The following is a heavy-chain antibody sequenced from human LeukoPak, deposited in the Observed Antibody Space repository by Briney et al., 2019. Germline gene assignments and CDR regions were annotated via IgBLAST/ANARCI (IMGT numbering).Heavy chain of an antibody. CDR2: IIPILGIA. D-gene: IGHD2-2*01. CDR3: AVGGQLLFNWFDP. J-gene: IGHJ5*02. V-gene: IGHV1-69*02. Sequence: ASVKVSCKASGGTFSSYTISWVRQAPGQGLEWMGRIIPILGIATYAQKFQGRVTITADKSTSTAYMDLSSLRSEDTAVYYCAVGGQLLFNWFDPWGQGTLVTVSS. CDR1: GGTFSSYT.